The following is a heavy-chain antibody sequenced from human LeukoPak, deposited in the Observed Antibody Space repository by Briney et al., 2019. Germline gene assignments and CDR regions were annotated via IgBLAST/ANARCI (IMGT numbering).Heavy chain of an antibody. V-gene: IGHV3-7*01. CDR3: GREWAVDF. CDR1: GFTLSKHW. J-gene: IGHJ4*02. Sequence: GGSLTLSCAASGFTLSKHWMTWVRQAPGKGLECVAIIKQDGSEKYYVNSVKGRFTISRDDAKNSLYLQMNSLRVEDTAVYYCGREWAVDFWGQGTLVTVSS. CDR2: IKQDGSEK.